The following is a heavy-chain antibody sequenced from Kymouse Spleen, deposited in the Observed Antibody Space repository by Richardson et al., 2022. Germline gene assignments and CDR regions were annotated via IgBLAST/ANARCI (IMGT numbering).Heavy chain of an antibody. V-gene: IGHV3-73*02. D-gene: IGHD1-20*01,IGHD1-7*01. CDR3: TSYNWNLFDY. Sequence: EVQLVESGGGLVQPGGSLKLSCAASGFTFSGSAMHWVRQASGKGLEWVGRIRSKANSYATAYAASVKGRFTISRDDSKNTAYLQMNSLKTEDTAVYYCTSYNWNLFDYWGQGTLVTVSS. CDR1: GFTFSGSA. CDR2: IRSKANSYAT. J-gene: IGHJ4*02.